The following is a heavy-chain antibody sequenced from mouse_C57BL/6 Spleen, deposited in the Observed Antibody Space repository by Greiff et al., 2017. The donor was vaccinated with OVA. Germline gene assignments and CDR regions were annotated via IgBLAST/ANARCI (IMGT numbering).Heavy chain of an antibody. CDR3: TGDYYWAY. Sequence: EVQRVESGGGLVQPGGSMKLSCVASGFTFSNYWMNWVRQSPEKGLEWVAQIRLKSDNYATHYAESVKGRFTISRDDSKSSVYLQMNNLSAADTGIYYCTGDYYWAYWGQATLVTVAA. V-gene: IGHV6-3*01. D-gene: IGHD1-1*01. CDR2: IRLKSDNYAT. CDR1: GFTFSNYW. J-gene: IGHJ3*01.